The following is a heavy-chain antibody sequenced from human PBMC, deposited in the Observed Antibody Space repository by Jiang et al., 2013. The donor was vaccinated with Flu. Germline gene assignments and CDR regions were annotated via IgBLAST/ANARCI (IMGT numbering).Heavy chain of an antibody. J-gene: IGHJ4*02. Sequence: VQLVESGGGVVQPGRSLRLSCAASGFAFSSYGMHWVRQAPGKGLEWVAVISYDENNKYYADSVKGRFTISRDNSKNTLYLQMNSLRAEDTAVYYCAKDHYGDYSYYFDYWGQGTLVTVSS. V-gene: IGHV3-30*18. CDR2: ISYDENNK. CDR3: AKDHYGDYSYYFDY. D-gene: IGHD4-17*01. CDR1: GFAFSSYG.